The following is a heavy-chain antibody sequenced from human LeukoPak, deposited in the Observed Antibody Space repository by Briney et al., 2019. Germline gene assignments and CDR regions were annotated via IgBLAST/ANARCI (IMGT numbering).Heavy chain of an antibody. CDR3: ARELRRTDVLLRFGYSYYYLDV. CDR1: GGSISSYD. J-gene: IGHJ6*03. Sequence: PSETLSLTCSVPGGSISSYDWSGIRKPPGKGLEWIGSIYYSGSTYYNPSLKSRVTLSVDTSQNELSLRLSSVTGADTAVCYCARELRRTDVLLRFGYSYYYLDVWGKGTTVTVSS. V-gene: IGHV4-39*07. D-gene: IGHD3-10*01. CDR2: IYYSGST.